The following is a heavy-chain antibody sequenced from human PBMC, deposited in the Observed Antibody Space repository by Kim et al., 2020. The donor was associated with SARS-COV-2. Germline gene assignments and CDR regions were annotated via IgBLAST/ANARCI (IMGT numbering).Heavy chain of an antibody. J-gene: IGHJ4*02. V-gene: IGHV4-31*03. D-gene: IGHD2-15*01. Sequence: SETLSLTCTVSGGSISSGGYYWSWIRQHPGKGLEWIGYIYYSGSTYYNPSLKSRVTISVDTSKNQFSLKLSSVTAADTAVYYCALGRDVVVALLDYWGQGTLVTVSS. CDR2: IYYSGST. CDR3: ALGRDVVVALLDY. CDR1: GGSISSGGYY.